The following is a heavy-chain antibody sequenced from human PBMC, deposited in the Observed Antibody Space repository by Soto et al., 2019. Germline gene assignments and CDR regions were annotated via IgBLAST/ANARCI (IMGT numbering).Heavy chain of an antibody. J-gene: IGHJ3*02. CDR3: ARDPNSGWYRGDTGLWYDAFDI. V-gene: IGHV6-1*01. D-gene: IGHD6-19*01. Sequence: SQTLSLTCAISGDSVSSNSAAWNWIRQSPSRGLEWLGRTYYRSKWYNDYAVSVKSRITINPDTSKNQFSLQLNSVTPEDTAVYYCARDPNSGWYRGDTGLWYDAFDIWGQGTMVTVSS. CDR2: TYYRSKWYN. CDR1: GDSVSSNSAA.